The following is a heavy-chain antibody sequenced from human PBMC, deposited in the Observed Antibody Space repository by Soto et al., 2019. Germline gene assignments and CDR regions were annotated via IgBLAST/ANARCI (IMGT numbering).Heavy chain of an antibody. CDR2: IASVCGTP. D-gene: IGHD1-26*01. J-gene: IGHJ5*02. CDR3: ARDRRMGGSRLWFDP. Sequence: QLVQSGAAARKPGSSVKVSCMAAGGTFSRYAFSWIRQAPGQGLEWMGGIASVCGTPNYARKFRDRVTIVADKITDTTYMELSSLRCKDTADYFCARDRRMGGSRLWFDPWGQGTLVIVS. V-gene: IGHV1-69*06. CDR1: GGTFSRYA.